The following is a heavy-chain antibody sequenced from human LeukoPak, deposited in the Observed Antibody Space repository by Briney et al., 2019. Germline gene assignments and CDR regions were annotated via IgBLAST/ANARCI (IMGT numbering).Heavy chain of an antibody. CDR1: GGSISSSSYY. J-gene: IGHJ5*02. CDR3: ARPSSSWYNWFDP. CDR2: IYYSGST. V-gene: IGHV4-39*01. D-gene: IGHD6-13*01. Sequence: SETLSLTCTVSGGSISSSSYYWGWIRQPPGKGLEWIGSIYYSGSTYYNPSLKSRVTISVDTSKNQFSLKLSSVSAADTAVYYCARPSSSWYNWFDPWGQGTLVTVSS.